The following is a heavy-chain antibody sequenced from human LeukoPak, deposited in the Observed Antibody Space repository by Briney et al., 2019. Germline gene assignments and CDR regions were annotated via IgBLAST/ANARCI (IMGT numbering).Heavy chain of an antibody. CDR1: GDSISSGDYY. V-gene: IGHV4-61*02. J-gene: IGHJ4*02. Sequence: SQTLSLTCTVSGDSISSGDYYWSWIRQPAGKGLEWIGRISSSGSTNYNPSLKSRVTISVDTSKNQFSLKLSSVTAADTAVYYCARLLPTVGRTRVVPAARGNRDYWGQGTLVTVSS. D-gene: IGHD2-2*01. CDR3: ARLLPTVGRTRVVPAARGNRDY. CDR2: ISSSGST.